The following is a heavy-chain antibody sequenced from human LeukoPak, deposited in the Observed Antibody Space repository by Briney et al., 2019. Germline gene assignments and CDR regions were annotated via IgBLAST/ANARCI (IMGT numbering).Heavy chain of an antibody. D-gene: IGHD2-15*01. CDR1: GGSISSGGYY. J-gene: IGHJ4*02. CDR2: IYYSGST. Sequence: SETLSLTCTVSGGSISSGGYYWSWVRQHPGKGLEWLGYIYYSGSTYYNPSLKSRVTISVGTSKNQFSLKLSSVTAADTAVYYCARALGYCSGGSCYSGIAVAGNFDYWGQGTLVTVSS. CDR3: ARALGYCSGGSCYSGIAVAGNFDY. V-gene: IGHV4-31*03.